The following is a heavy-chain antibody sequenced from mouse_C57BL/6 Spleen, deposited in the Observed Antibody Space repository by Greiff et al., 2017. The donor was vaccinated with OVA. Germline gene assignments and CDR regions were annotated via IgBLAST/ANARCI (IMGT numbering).Heavy chain of an antibody. D-gene: IGHD1-1*01. J-gene: IGHJ4*01. CDR3: ARHEGEFYYYGSNYAMDY. CDR1: GYTFTEYT. V-gene: IGHV1-62-2*01. Sequence: QVQLKQSGAELVKPGASVKLSCKASGYTFTEYTIHWVKQRSGQGLEWIGWFYPGSGSIKYNEKFKDKATLTADKSSSTVYMELSRLTSEDSAVYFCARHEGEFYYYGSNYAMDYWGQGTSVTVSS. CDR2: FYPGSGSI.